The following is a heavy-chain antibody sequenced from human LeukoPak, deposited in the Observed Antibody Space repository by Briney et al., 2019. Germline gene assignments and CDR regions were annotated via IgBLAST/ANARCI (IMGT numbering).Heavy chain of an antibody. CDR1: GYTFTSYD. V-gene: IGHV1-8*01. D-gene: IGHD5-12*01. CDR2: MNPNSGNT. J-gene: IGHJ4*02. CDR3: ARDPKESSYPTGDY. Sequence: ASVKVSCKASGYTFTSYDINWVRQATGQGLEWMGWMNPNSGNTGYAQKFQGRVTMTRNTSISTAYMELSRLRSDDTAVYYCARDPKESSYPTGDYWGQGTLVTVSS.